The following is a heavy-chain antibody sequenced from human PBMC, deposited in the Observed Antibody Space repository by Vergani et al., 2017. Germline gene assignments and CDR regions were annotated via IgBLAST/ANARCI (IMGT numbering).Heavy chain of an antibody. Sequence: QVQLVESGGGVVQPGRSLRLSCAASGFTFSSYGMHWVRQAPGKGLEWVAVIWYDGSNKYYADSVKGRFTISRDNSKNTLYLQMNSLRSEDTAVYYCARDRRPASIAVAGNDAFDIWGQGTMVTVSS. J-gene: IGHJ3*02. V-gene: IGHV3-33*01. CDR2: IWYDGSNK. D-gene: IGHD6-19*01. CDR1: GFTFSSYG. CDR3: ARDRRPASIAVAGNDAFDI.